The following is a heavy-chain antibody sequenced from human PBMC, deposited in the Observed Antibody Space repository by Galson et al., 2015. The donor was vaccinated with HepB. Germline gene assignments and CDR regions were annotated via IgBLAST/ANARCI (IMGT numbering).Heavy chain of an antibody. CDR1: GFTFSSYA. Sequence: SLRLSCAASGFTFSSYAMTWVRQAPEKGLEWVSSISGSDGNTYYADSVKGRFTISRDNSKNTLYLQMNSLRAGDTAIYYCAKVDGRTYYDSSGYHPYFWSAFDIWGQGTMVTVSS. CDR3: AKVDGRTYYDSSGYHPYFWSAFDI. CDR2: ISGSDGNT. V-gene: IGHV3-23*01. J-gene: IGHJ3*02. D-gene: IGHD3-22*01.